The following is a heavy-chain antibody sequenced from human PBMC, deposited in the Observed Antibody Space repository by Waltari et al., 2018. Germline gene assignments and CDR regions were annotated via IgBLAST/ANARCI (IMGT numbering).Heavy chain of an antibody. CDR3: ATGDNYGNHVAY. V-gene: IGHV1-24*01. Sequence: QVQLVQSGAEVKKPGASVKVSCKVSGYTLTELSMHWVRQAPGKGLEWMGGFGGEDGETSDAQKFQGRVTMTEDTSTDTAYMELSSLRSEDTAVYYCATGDNYGNHVAYWGQGTLVTVSS. D-gene: IGHD4-17*01. CDR2: FGGEDGET. CDR1: GYTLTELS. J-gene: IGHJ4*02.